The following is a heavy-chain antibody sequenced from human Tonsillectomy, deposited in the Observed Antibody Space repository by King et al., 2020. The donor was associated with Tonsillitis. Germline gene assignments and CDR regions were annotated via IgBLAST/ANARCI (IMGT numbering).Heavy chain of an antibody. D-gene: IGHD5-18*01. J-gene: IGHJ2*01. V-gene: IGHV4-34*01. CDR1: GGSFSGYY. Sequence: HVQLQQWGAGLLKPSETLSLTCAVFGGSFSGYYWSWIRQPPGKGLEWIGEIHHSGSTNYNPSLKSRVTISVDTSKNQLSLNLSSVTAADTAVYYCARVRVGGYNYGLRSWYFDLWGRDTLVTVSS. CDR3: ARVRVGGYNYGLRSWYFDL. CDR2: IHHSGST.